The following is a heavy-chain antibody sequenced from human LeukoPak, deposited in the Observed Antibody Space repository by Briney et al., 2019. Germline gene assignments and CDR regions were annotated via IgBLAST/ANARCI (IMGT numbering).Heavy chain of an antibody. J-gene: IGHJ2*01. V-gene: IGHV5-51*01. D-gene: IGHD2-21*01. CDR2: IYPGDSDT. Sequence: GESLKISCKGSGYSFTSYWIGWVRQMPGKGLEWMGIIYPGDSDTRYSPSFQGQVTISADKSISTAYLQWSSLKALDTAMYYCARTIVIPNWYFDLWGRGTLVTVSS. CDR3: ARTIVIPNWYFDL. CDR1: GYSFTSYW.